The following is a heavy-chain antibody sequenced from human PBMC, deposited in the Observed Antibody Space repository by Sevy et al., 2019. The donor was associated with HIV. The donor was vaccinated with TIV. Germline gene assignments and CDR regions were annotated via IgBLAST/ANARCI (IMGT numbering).Heavy chain of an antibody. Sequence: GGSLRLSCAASGFTFSSYSMNWVRQAPGKGLEWVSYISSSSSTIYYADSVKGGFTISRDNAKNSLYLQMNSLRDEDTAVYYCAREGAYYYDSSGYYWGQGTLVTDSS. J-gene: IGHJ4*02. CDR3: AREGAYYYDSSGYY. D-gene: IGHD3-22*01. CDR2: ISSSSSTI. V-gene: IGHV3-48*02. CDR1: GFTFSSYS.